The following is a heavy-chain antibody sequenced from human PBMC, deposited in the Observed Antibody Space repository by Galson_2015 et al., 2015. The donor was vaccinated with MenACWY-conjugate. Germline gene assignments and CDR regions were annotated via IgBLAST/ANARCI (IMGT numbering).Heavy chain of an antibody. J-gene: IGHJ5*02. Sequence: ETLSLTCTVSRDSVNSRSYYWNWIRQPPGKRLEWIGYIYYSGTTDYNPSLKSRVTMSVDTSRNQFSLKLSSVTAADTAIYYCASYTVTTGIIDHWGQGTLVTVSS. V-gene: IGHV4-61*01. CDR3: ASYTVTTGIIDH. CDR1: RDSVNSRSYY. CDR2: IYYSGTT. D-gene: IGHD4-11*01.